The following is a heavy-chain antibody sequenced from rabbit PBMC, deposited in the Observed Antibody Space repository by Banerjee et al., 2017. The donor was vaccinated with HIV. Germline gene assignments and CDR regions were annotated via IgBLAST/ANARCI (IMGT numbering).Heavy chain of an antibody. CDR2: INVGDGST. V-gene: IGHV1S40*01. J-gene: IGHJ4*01. Sequence: QSLEESGGGLVQPEGSLTLTCKASGIDFSYYYDMCWVRQAPGKGLEWIACINVGDGSTYYGSWAKGRFTISKTSSTTVTLQVTSLTAADTATYFCARRYPYNFHLWGPGTLVTVS. D-gene: IGHD1-1*01. CDR3: ARRYPYNFHL. CDR1: GIDFSYYYD.